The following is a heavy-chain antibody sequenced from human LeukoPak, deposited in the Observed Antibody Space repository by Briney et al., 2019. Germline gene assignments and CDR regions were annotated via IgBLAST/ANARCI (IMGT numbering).Heavy chain of an antibody. Sequence: GGSLRHSCAVSGFTFKNYAMYWVRQAPAKGLQWVSGISASGGSTSLADSVKGRFSISRDNSRNTLYLEMSSLRGEDTAVYYCAKDRFGTSIACSGGTAFDLWGQGTSVTVSS. CDR3: AKDRFGTSIACSGGTAFDL. J-gene: IGHJ3*01. CDR2: ISASGGST. D-gene: IGHD3-10*02. CDR1: GFTFKNYA. V-gene: IGHV3-23*01.